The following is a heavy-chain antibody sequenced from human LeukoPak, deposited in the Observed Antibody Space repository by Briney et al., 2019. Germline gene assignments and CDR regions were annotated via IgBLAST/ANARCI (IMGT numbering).Heavy chain of an antibody. V-gene: IGHV4-34*01. Sequence: PSETLSLTCAVYGASFSGYYWSWIRQPPGKGLEWIGEINHRGSISYNPSLKSRVTISVDTSKNQFSLKLSSVTAADTAVYYCARVGGGSGSYYNFDYWGQGTLVTVSS. CDR2: INHRGSI. D-gene: IGHD3-10*01. CDR1: GASFSGYY. J-gene: IGHJ4*02. CDR3: ARVGGGSGSYYNFDY.